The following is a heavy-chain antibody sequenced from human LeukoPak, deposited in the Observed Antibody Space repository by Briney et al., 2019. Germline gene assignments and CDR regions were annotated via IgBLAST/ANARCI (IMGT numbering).Heavy chain of an antibody. D-gene: IGHD3-10*01. CDR3: ARGAGSYDY. CDR2: IIPIFGTA. J-gene: IGHJ4*02. V-gene: IGHV1-69*05. Sequence: SVKVSCKASGGTFSSYAISWVRQAPGQGLEWMGGIIPIFGTANYAQKLQGRVTMTTDTSTSTAYMELRSLRSDDTAVYYCARGAGSYDYWGQGTLVTVSS. CDR1: GGTFSSYA.